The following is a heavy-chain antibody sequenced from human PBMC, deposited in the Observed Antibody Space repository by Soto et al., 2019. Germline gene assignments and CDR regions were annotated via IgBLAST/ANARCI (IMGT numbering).Heavy chain of an antibody. CDR1: GGTFSTYT. V-gene: IGHV1-69*02. D-gene: IGHD6-13*01. CDR2: IIPMLDIT. CDR3: TLGSWSAETFDI. Sequence: QVQLLQSGAEMKKPGSSVKVSCKAYGGTFSTYTIIWVRQAPGQGLEWMGRIIPMLDITNTAQNFQGRVTITADKSTSTAYLELSALRSDDTAIYFCTLGSWSAETFDIWGRGTLVTVSS. J-gene: IGHJ3*02.